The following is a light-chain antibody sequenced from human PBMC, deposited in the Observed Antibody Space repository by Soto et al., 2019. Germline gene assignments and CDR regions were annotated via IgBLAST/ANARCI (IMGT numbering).Light chain of an antibody. CDR2: GAS. J-gene: IGKJ1*01. V-gene: IGKV3-20*01. CDR3: QQYGSSGT. CDR1: QSVSSTY. Sequence: EVVLTQSPVTLSLSPGERATLSCRASQSVSSTYLAWYRHKPGQAPRLLIYGASNRATGIPDRFSGSGSGTDFTLTISRLEPEDFAVYYCQQYGSSGTFGQGTKVDIK.